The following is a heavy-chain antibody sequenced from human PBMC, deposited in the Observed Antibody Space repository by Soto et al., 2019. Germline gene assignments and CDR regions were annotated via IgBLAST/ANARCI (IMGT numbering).Heavy chain of an antibody. J-gene: IGHJ3*02. CDR3: ARGRGGTCDAVEI. D-gene: IGHD1-26*01. CDR1: GGSMSAYF. Sequence: QVQLRESGPRLVKPSETLSLTCTVSGGSMSAYFWSWIRQSPGKGLEWIGYIYYSGTTNYNPSFKSRVTTLLDTSKNQVSLKLVSLTAADTACYDCARGRGGTCDAVEIGGAGALVTASS. V-gene: IGHV4-59*01. CDR2: IYYSGTT.